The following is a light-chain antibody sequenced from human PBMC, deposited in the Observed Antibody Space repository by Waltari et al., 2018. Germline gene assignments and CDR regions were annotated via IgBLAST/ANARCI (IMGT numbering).Light chain of an antibody. CDR3: CSYAGVITYV. CDR2: EVL. Sequence: QSALTQPASVSGSPGQSLTISCTGTSSDVGSYNLVSWYQHHPGKAPKSIIYEVLKRPSGVSTRFSASKSGNTAALTISVLQADDEADYYCCSYAGVITYVFGSGTRVTVL. J-gene: IGLJ1*01. V-gene: IGLV2-23*02. CDR1: SSDVGSYNL.